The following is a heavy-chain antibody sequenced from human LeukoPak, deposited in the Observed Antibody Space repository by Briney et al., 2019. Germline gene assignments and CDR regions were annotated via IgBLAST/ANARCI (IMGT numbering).Heavy chain of an antibody. D-gene: IGHD2-15*01. V-gene: IGHV1-2*02. Sequence: GASVKVSCKASGYTFTGYYMFWVRQAPGQGLEWMGWINPNTGATKYGQNFQGRVTLTSDTSIRTTFMELRSLRSDDTAVYYCARDEGYCNGDNHYPDLGYWGQGTLVTVS. J-gene: IGHJ4*02. CDR1: GYTFTGYY. CDR3: ARDEGYCNGDNHYPDLGY. CDR2: INPNTGAT.